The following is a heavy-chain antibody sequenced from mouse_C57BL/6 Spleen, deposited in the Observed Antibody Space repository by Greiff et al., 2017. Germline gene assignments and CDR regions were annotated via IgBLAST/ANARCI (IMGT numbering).Heavy chain of an antibody. J-gene: IGHJ2*01. CDR2: IDPSDSYT. D-gene: IGHD1-1*01. V-gene: IGHV1-50*01. CDR1: GYTFTSYW. CDR3: ARKITAGVPFDY. Sequence: QVQLKQPGAELVKPGASVKLSCKASGYTFTSYWMQWVKQRPGQGLEWIGEIDPSDSYTNYNQKFKGKATLTVDTSSSTAYMQLSSLTSEDSAVYYCARKITAGVPFDYWGQGTTLTVSS.